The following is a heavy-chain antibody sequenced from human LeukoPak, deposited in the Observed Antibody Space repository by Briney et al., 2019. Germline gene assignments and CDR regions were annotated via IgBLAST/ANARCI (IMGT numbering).Heavy chain of an antibody. CDR3: VRRPSGGGGFDY. Sequence: GGSLSLPCAASGFTFNSSWLHWVRRAPGRGLVWVSRIKSAGRTTSTADSEKGQFTISRDNAKNTLYLQMNSLRAEDTAVYYCVRRPSGGGGFDYWGQGALVTVSS. D-gene: IGHD2-15*01. J-gene: IGHJ4*02. CDR2: IKSAGRTT. V-gene: IGHV3-74*01. CDR1: GFTFNSSW.